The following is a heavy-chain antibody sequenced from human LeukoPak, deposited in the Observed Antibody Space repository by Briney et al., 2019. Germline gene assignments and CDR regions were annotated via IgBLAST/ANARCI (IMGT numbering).Heavy chain of an antibody. D-gene: IGHD3-10*01. CDR3: ARDHGSGSYWYYFDY. J-gene: IGHJ4*02. CDR2: IYYSGST. CDR1: GGSISSYY. Sequence: SETLSLTCTVSGGSISSYYWSWIRQPPGKGLEWIGYIYYSGSTNYNPSLKSRVTISVDTSKNQFSLKLSSVTAADTAVYYCARDHGSGSYWYYFDYWGQGTLVTVSS. V-gene: IGHV4-59*12.